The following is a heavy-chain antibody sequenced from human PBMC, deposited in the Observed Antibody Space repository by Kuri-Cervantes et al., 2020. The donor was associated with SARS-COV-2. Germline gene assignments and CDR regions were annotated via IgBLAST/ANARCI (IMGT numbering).Heavy chain of an antibody. Sequence: ASVKVSCKASGYTFISYGISWVRQAPGQGLEWMGWISAYNGNTNYAQKLQGRVTMTTDTSTSTAYMELRSLRSDDTAVYYCAREQGPATALVFSFDYWGQGTLVTVSS. D-gene: IGHD2-2*01. V-gene: IGHV1-18*04. CDR1: GYTFISYG. J-gene: IGHJ4*02. CDR2: ISAYNGNT. CDR3: AREQGPATALVFSFDY.